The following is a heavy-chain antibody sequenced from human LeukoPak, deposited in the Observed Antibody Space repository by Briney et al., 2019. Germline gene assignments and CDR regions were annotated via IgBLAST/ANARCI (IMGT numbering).Heavy chain of an antibody. CDR1: GFTFSSYG. D-gene: IGHD3-10*01. CDR3: AKDSGGLGIEGIDY. V-gene: IGHV3-30*02. CDR2: IRYDGGNK. Sequence: GGSLRLSCAASGFTFSSYGMHWVRQAPGKGLEWVAFIRYDGGNKYYADSVKGRFTISRDNSKNTLYLQMNSLRAEDTAVYYCAKDSGGLGIEGIDYWGQGTLVTVSS. J-gene: IGHJ4*02.